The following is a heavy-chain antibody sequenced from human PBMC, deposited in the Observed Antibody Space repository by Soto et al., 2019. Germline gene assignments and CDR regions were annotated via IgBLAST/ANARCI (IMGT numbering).Heavy chain of an antibody. Sequence: ASVKVSCKASGYTFTSYGISWVRQAPGQGLEWMGWISAYNGNTNYAQKLQGRVTMTTDTSTSTAYMELRSLRSDDTAVYYCARDGYDFWSGYRYYYYYGMDVWGQGTRVTVSS. D-gene: IGHD3-3*01. V-gene: IGHV1-18*01. J-gene: IGHJ6*02. CDR3: ARDGYDFWSGYRYYYYYGMDV. CDR2: ISAYNGNT. CDR1: GYTFTSYG.